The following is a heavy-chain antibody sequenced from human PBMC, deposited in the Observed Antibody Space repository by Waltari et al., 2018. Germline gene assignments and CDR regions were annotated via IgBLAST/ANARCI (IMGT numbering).Heavy chain of an antibody. V-gene: IGHV3-48*04. D-gene: IGHD1-26*01. Sequence: DVQLVDSGGGLVQPGGSLRLSCEGSGFRISTYSMNWVRLAPGKGLEWVSFISGSRSRGFYYADSVKGRFTVSRDNDKNSLYLQMNNLRAEDTALYYCARIRGTLGHYYAMDVWGHGTTVTVSS. CDR2: ISGSRSRGF. CDR1: GFRISTYS. J-gene: IGHJ6*02. CDR3: ARIRGTLGHYYAMDV.